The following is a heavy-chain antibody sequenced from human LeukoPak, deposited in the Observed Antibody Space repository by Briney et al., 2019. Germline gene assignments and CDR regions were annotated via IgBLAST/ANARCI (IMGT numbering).Heavy chain of an antibody. D-gene: IGHD5-18*01. V-gene: IGHV4-39*07. CDR1: GASINSGSNY. Sequence: SETLSLTCRVSGASINSGSNYWGWIRQPPGKTLEWIGSIYSSGSTYYNPSLKSRVIIMIDTPKNHFSLTLSSVTAADTAVYYCARSDGYGLVGIWGQGTMVTVSS. J-gene: IGHJ3*02. CDR2: IYSSGST. CDR3: ARSDGYGLVGI.